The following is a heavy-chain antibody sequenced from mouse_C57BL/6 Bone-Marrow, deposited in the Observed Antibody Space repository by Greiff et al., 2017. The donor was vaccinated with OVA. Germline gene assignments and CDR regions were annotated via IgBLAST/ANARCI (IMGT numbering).Heavy chain of an antibody. V-gene: IGHV1-81*01. J-gene: IGHJ3*01. D-gene: IGHD1-1*01. CDR2: IYPRSGNT. CDR3: ARSEDYYGSSSAWFAY. CDR1: GYTFTSYG. Sequence: QVQLQQSGAELARPGASVKLSCKASGYTFTSYGISWVKQRTGQGLEWIGEIYPRSGNTYYNEKFKGKATLTADKSSSTAYMELRSLTSADSAVYFCARSEDYYGSSSAWFAYWGQGTLVTVSA.